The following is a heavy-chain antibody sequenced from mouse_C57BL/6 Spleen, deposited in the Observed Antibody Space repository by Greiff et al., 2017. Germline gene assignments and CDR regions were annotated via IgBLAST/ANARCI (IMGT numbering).Heavy chain of an antibody. J-gene: IGHJ4*01. D-gene: IGHD6-5*01. V-gene: IGHV7-3*01. CDR3: ARSYDSYAMDY. CDR2: IRNKANGYTT. CDR1: GFTFTDYY. Sequence: EVKLVESGGGLVQPGGSLSLSCAASGFTFTDYYMSWVRQPPGKALEWLGFIRNKANGYTTEYSASVKGRFTISRDNSQSILYLQMNALRAEDSATYYCARSYDSYAMDYWGQGTSVTVSS.